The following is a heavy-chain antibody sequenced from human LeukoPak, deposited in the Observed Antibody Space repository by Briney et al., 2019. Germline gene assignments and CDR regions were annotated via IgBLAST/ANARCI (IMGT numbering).Heavy chain of an antibody. Sequence: GGSLRLSCAASGFNFRNYGMHWVRQAPGKGLEWVAVIWYDGSNKYYVDSVEGRFTISRDNSKNTLYLQMNSLRAEDTAVYYCAKDVAGYGYPLYLDYWGQGTLVTVSS. J-gene: IGHJ4*02. D-gene: IGHD5-12*01. CDR3: AKDVAGYGYPLYLDY. CDR1: GFNFRNYG. CDR2: IWYDGSNK. V-gene: IGHV3-30*02.